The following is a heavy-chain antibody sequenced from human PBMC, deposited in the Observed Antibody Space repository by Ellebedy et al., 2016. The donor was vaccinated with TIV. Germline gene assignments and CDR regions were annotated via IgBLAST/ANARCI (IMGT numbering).Heavy chain of an antibody. Sequence: MPSETLSLTCTVSGGSIRGGDYYWSWIRQPPGKGLEWIGYIYHSGSTYYNPSLKSRVTISVDTSKNQFSLKLSSATAAETAVYYCARAGSEDSSGYYVPFDHWGQGTLVAVSS. V-gene: IGHV4-30-4*01. CDR1: GGSIRGGDYY. CDR3: ARAGSEDSSGYYVPFDH. J-gene: IGHJ4*02. CDR2: IYHSGST. D-gene: IGHD3-22*01.